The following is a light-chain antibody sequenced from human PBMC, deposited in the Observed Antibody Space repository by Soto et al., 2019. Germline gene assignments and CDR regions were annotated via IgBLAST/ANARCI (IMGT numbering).Light chain of an antibody. Sequence: EVVLTQSPATLSLSPGERATLSCRASQSVRSNSLAWFQQKPGQAPRLLIYGASNRAPGIPDRFSGSGSGTDFTLTISRLEPEDFAVFYCQQYFDLPRTFGQRTKVDIK. CDR3: QQYFDLPRT. CDR2: GAS. V-gene: IGKV3-20*01. CDR1: QSVRSNS. J-gene: IGKJ1*01.